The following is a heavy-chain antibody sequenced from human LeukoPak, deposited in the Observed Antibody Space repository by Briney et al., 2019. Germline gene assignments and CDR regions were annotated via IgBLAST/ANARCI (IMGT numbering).Heavy chain of an antibody. Sequence: GGSLRLSCAASGFTFSSYAMSWVRQAPGKGLEWVSAISGSGGSTYYADSVKGRFTISRDNAKNSLYLQMNSLRAEDTAVYYCARTDIVVVVAATPGYFDYWGQGTLVTVSS. CDR1: GFTFSSYA. D-gene: IGHD2-15*01. J-gene: IGHJ4*02. V-gene: IGHV3-23*01. CDR2: ISGSGGST. CDR3: ARTDIVVVVAATPGYFDY.